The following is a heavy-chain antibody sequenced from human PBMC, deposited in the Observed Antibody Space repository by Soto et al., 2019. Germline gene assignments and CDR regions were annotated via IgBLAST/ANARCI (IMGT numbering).Heavy chain of an antibody. V-gene: IGHV4-34*01. J-gene: IGHJ4*02. Sequence: SETLSLTCAVYGGSFSGYYWRWIRQPPGKGLEWIGEINHSGSTNYNPSLKSRVTISVDTSKNQFSLKLSSVTAADTAVYYCARALDYSNSYFAYWGQGTLVTVSS. D-gene: IGHD4-4*01. CDR3: ARALDYSNSYFAY. CDR1: GGSFSGYY. CDR2: INHSGST.